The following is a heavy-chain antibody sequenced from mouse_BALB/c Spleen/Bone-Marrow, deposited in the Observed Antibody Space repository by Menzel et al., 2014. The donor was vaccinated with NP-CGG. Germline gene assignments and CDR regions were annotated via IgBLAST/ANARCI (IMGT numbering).Heavy chain of an antibody. Sequence: QVQLQQSGAELVRPGVSVKISCKGSGYTFTDYAIHWVKQSHAKSLEWIGLISGYYGDAIYNQKFKGKATMTVDNSSSTAYMDLARLTSEDSAIYYCARSGKVRNAMDYWGQGTSVTVSS. CDR1: GYTFTDYA. V-gene: IGHV1S137*01. CDR3: ARSGKVRNAMDY. J-gene: IGHJ4*01. CDR2: ISGYYGDA.